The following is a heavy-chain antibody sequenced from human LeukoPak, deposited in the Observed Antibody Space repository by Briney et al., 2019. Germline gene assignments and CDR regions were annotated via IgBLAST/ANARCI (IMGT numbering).Heavy chain of an antibody. Sequence: SVKVSCKASGGTFSSYAISWVRQAPGQGLEWMGRIIPILGIANYAQKFQGRVTITADKSTSTAYMELSSLRSEDTAVYYCARDLKVAYYDSSYIWGQGTMVTVSS. CDR3: ARDLKVAYYDSSYI. V-gene: IGHV1-69*04. D-gene: IGHD3-22*01. CDR2: IIPILGIA. J-gene: IGHJ3*02. CDR1: GGTFSSYA.